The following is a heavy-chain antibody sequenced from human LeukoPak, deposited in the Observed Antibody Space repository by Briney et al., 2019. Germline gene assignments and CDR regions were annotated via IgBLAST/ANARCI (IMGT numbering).Heavy chain of an antibody. Sequence: GGSLRLSCAASGFTFSIYSMNWVRQAPGKGLEWVSSISSSSSYIYYADSVKGRFTISRDNAKNSLYLQMNSLRAEDTAVYYCALERDSYYFDYWGQGTLVTVSS. D-gene: IGHD3/OR15-3a*01. V-gene: IGHV3-21*01. J-gene: IGHJ4*02. CDR1: GFTFSIYS. CDR2: ISSSSSYI. CDR3: ALERDSYYFDY.